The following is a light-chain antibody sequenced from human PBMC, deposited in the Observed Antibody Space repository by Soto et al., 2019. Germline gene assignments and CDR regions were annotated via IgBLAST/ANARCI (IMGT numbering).Light chain of an antibody. CDR2: GAS. CDR3: HHYET. CDR1: QSVSRSY. J-gene: IGKJ1*01. V-gene: IGKV3-20*01. Sequence: IVLKQSPCTLSLSTGDRATLSCRASQSVSRSYLGWYQQKPGQAPRLLMYGASIRAAGVPDRFSGSGSGTEFTLTISRLEPEDFTVYYCHHYETFGQGTKVDIK.